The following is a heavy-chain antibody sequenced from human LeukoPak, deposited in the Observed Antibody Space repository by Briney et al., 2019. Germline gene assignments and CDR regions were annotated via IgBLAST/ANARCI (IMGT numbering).Heavy chain of an antibody. J-gene: IGHJ4*02. D-gene: IGHD2-15*01. V-gene: IGHV3-74*01. CDR3: CKDIPLTRAWALKY. Sequence: GGSLRLSCAASGFTFRSYWMHWVRQAPGKGLVWVSRINIDGSSGSYADSVEGRFTISRDNAKNTVYLQMNSLRTDDTAVYYCCKDIPLTRAWALKYWGQGALVTVSS. CDR2: INIDGSSG. CDR1: GFTFRSYW.